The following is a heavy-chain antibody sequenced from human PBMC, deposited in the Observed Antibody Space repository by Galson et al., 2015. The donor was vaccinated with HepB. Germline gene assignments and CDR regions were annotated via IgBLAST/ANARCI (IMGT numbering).Heavy chain of an antibody. CDR3: AKGRYSSGWCLDY. V-gene: IGHV3-30-3*01. J-gene: IGHJ4*02. D-gene: IGHD6-19*01. CDR2: ISYDGSNK. Sequence: SLRLSCAASGFTFRSYAMHWVRQAPGKGLEWVAVISYDGSNKYYADSVKGRFTISRDNSKNTLYLQMNSLRAEDTAVYYCAKGRYSSGWCLDYWGQGTLVTVSS. CDR1: GFTFRSYA.